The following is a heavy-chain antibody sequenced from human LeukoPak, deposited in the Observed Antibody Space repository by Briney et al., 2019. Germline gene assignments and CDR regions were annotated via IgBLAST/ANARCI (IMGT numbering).Heavy chain of an antibody. J-gene: IGHJ2*01. CDR1: GGSISSSSYY. D-gene: IGHD6-19*01. CDR3: ARGPPSSGWYRYSDL. CDR2: IYYSGST. Sequence: SETLSLTCTVSGGSISSSSYYWGWIRQPPGKGLEWIGYIYYSGSTNYNPSLKSRVTISVDTSKNQFSLKLSSVTAADTAVYYCARGPPSSGWYRYSDLWGRGTLVTVSS. V-gene: IGHV4-61*05.